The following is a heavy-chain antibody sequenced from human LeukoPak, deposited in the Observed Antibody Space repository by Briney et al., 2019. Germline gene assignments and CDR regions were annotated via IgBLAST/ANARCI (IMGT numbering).Heavy chain of an antibody. J-gene: IGHJ3*02. CDR1: GFAVRSNY. V-gene: IGHV3-53*01. Sequence: GGSLRLSCAASGFAVRSNYMSWVRQAPGKGLEWVSIIYSGGGTYYANSVKGRFTISRDNSKNTLYLQMNSLRDEDTAVYYCARGGYYYDSSGYYRDAFDIWGQGTMVTVSS. D-gene: IGHD3-22*01. CDR2: IYSGGGT. CDR3: ARGGYYYDSSGYYRDAFDI.